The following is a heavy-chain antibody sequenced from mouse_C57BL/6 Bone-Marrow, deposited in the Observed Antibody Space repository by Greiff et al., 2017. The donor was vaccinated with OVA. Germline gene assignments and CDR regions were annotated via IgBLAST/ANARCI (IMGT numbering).Heavy chain of an antibody. CDR1: GFTFSDYG. Sequence: EVKLMESGGGLVKPGGSLKLSRAASGFTFSDYGMHWVRQAPGKGLEWVAYISSGGSTIYYADTVKGRFTISRDNANNTLFLQKTCLRSVDTAMYYCAKNSKFYCYGSSYVDWYFDVWGTGTTVTVSS. CDR2: ISSGGSTI. J-gene: IGHJ1*03. V-gene: IGHV5-17*01. CDR3: AKNSKFYCYGSSYVDWYFDV. D-gene: IGHD1-1*01.